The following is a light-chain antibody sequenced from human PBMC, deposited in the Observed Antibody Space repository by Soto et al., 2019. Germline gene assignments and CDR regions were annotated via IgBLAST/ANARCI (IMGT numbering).Light chain of an antibody. CDR2: EVS. CDR1: SSDIGGYNF. J-gene: IGLJ1*01. Sequence: QSALTQPASVSGSAGQSITISRTGTSSDIGGYNFVSWYHQHPGKAPKLMIYEVSNRPSGVSDRFSGSKSGNTASLTISGLQAEDEADYYCSSFGSGTTLFGTGTKVTVL. CDR3: SSFGSGTTL. V-gene: IGLV2-14*01.